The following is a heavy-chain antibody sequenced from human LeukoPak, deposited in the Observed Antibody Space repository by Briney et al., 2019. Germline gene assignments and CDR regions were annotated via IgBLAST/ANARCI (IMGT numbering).Heavy chain of an antibody. V-gene: IGHV3-7*01. Sequence: GGSLRLSCAASGFTFSAYWMTWVRQAPGKGLEWVTIINEAGSLKYYVDSVKGRFTISRDNTTNSLYLQMSTLRVEDTAVYYCARVGKNGWDFDHWGQGTLVTVSS. CDR3: ARVGKNGWDFDH. CDR2: INEAGSLK. D-gene: IGHD6-19*01. CDR1: GFTFSAYW. J-gene: IGHJ4*02.